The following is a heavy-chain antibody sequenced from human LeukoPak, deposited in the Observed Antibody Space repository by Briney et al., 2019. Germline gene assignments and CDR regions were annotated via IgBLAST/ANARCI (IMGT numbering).Heavy chain of an antibody. J-gene: IGHJ4*02. CDR1: GYTFTGYY. CDR3: ARGLGWYGRADY. V-gene: IGHV1-8*02. Sequence: ASVKVSCKASGYTFTGYYMHWVRQAPGQGLEWMGWMNPNSGNTGYAQKFQGRVTMTRNTSISTAYMELSSLRSEDTAVYYCARGLGWYGRADYWGQGTLVTVSS. CDR2: MNPNSGNT. D-gene: IGHD6-19*01.